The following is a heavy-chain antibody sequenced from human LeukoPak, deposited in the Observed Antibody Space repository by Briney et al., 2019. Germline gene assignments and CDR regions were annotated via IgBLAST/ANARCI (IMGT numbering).Heavy chain of an antibody. V-gene: IGHV3-30*02. CDR3: AEDPAYCSSTSCPPGFDP. CDR1: GFTFSSYG. D-gene: IGHD2-2*01. Sequence: GGSLRLSCAASGFTFSSYGMHWVRQAPGKGLEWVAFIRYDGSNKYYADSVKGRFTISRDNSKNTLYLQMNSLRAEDTAVYYCAEDPAYCSSTSCPPGFDPWGQGTLVTVSS. CDR2: IRYDGSNK. J-gene: IGHJ5*02.